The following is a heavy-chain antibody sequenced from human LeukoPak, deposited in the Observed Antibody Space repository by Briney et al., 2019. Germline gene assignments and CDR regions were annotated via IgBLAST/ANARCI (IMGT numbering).Heavy chain of an antibody. CDR1: GFTFSSYW. Sequence: GGSLRLSCAASGFTFSSYWMSWVRQAPGKGLEWVANIKQEGSEKYYVDSVKGRFTISRDNSKNTLYMPMNSLRAEDTAVYYCAKADLYSSGWSRGNNYYDSSGYFDYWGQGTLVTVSS. J-gene: IGHJ4*02. CDR3: AKADLYSSGWSRGNNYYDSSGYFDY. CDR2: IKQEGSEK. V-gene: IGHV3-7*01. D-gene: IGHD3-22*01.